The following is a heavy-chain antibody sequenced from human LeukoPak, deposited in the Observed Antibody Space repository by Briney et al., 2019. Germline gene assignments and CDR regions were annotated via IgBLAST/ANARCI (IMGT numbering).Heavy chain of an antibody. D-gene: IGHD5-24*01. CDR1: GYTFTSYG. Sequence: ASVKVSCKASGYTFTSYGISWVRQAPGQGLEWMGWISAYNGNTNYAQGLQGRVTMTTDTSTTTAYMELRSLRSDDTAVYYCARPQEEDGYNYNWAFDYWGQGTLVTVSS. CDR2: ISAYNGNT. V-gene: IGHV1-18*01. CDR3: ARPQEEDGYNYNWAFDY. J-gene: IGHJ4*02.